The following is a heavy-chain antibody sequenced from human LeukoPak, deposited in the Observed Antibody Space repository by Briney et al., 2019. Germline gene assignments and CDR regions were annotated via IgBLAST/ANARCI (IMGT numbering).Heavy chain of an antibody. V-gene: IGHV1-69*05. CDR2: IIPIFGTA. CDR3: ARSGAYNWNDVGLRLDAFDI. CDR1: GYPFTGYF. D-gene: IGHD1-1*01. J-gene: IGHJ3*02. Sequence: SVKVSCKASGYPFTGYFMHWVRQAPGQGLEWMGGIIPIFGTANYAQKFQGRVTITTDESTSTAYMELSSLRSEDTAVYYCARSGAYNWNDVGLRLDAFDIWGQGTMVTVSS.